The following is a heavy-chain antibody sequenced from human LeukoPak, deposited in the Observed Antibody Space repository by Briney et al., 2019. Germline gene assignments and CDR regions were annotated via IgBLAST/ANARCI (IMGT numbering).Heavy chain of an antibody. Sequence: GASVKVSCMASGYTFTGYYMHWVRQAPGQGLEWMGRIDPNSGGTKYAQKFQGRVTMTRDTSISTAYMELSRLTSDDTAVYYCARDDRGYSYGNRYSGYDYPNWFDCWGQGTLVTVSS. D-gene: IGHD5-12*01. V-gene: IGHV1-2*06. CDR2: IDPNSGGT. J-gene: IGHJ4*02. CDR3: ARDDRGYSYGNRYSGYDYPNWFDC. CDR1: GYTFTGYY.